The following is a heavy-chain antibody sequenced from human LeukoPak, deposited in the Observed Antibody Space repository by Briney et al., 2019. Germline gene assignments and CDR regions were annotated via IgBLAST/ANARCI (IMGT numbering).Heavy chain of an antibody. V-gene: IGHV3-30*04. CDR1: GFTFSSYA. CDR2: ISYDGSNK. D-gene: IGHD3-10*01. CDR3: ARGDYGSGNHMDV. J-gene: IGHJ6*03. Sequence: PGGSLRLSCAASGFTFSSYAMHWVRQAPGKGLEWVAVISYDGSNKYYADSVKGRFTISRDNSKNTLYLQMNSLRAEDTAVYYCARGDYGSGNHMDVWGKGTTVTVSS.